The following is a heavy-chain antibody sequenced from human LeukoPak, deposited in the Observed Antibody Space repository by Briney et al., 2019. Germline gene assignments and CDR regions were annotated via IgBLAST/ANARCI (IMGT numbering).Heavy chain of an antibody. CDR3: ARRFRD. V-gene: IGHV3-48*03. Sequence: GGSLRLSCVGSGLTFSGFELNWVRQAPGKGLEWVSYIKGDGSLKTYADSVKGRFTISRDNARNSLYLPMNSLRVEDTAIYYCARRFRDWGQGTLVTVSS. CDR1: GLTFSGFE. D-gene: IGHD3-16*01. CDR2: IKGDGSLK. J-gene: IGHJ4*02.